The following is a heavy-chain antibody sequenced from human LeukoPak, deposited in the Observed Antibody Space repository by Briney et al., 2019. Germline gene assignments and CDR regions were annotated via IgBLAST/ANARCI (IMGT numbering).Heavy chain of an antibody. D-gene: IGHD3-16*01. V-gene: IGHV1-69*04. J-gene: IGHJ4*02. CDR2: IIPILGIA. CDR3: ASGGSSYFDY. CDR1: GGTFSSYA. Sequence: SVEVSCKASGGTFSSYAISWVRQAPGQGLEWMGRIIPILGIANYAQKFQGRVTITADKSTSTAYMELSSLRSEDTAVYYCASGGSSYFDYWGQGTLVTVSS.